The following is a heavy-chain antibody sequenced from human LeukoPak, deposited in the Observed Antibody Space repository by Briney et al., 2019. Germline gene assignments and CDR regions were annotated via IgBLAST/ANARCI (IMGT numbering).Heavy chain of an antibody. V-gene: IGHV4-59*10. CDR3: ARAKLGYCSSTSCQAYYYYYYMDV. J-gene: IGHJ6*03. D-gene: IGHD2-2*01. Sequence: PSETLSLTCAVYGGSFSGYYWSWIRQPAGKGLEWIGRIYTSGSTNYNPSLKSRVTMSVDTSKNQFSLKLSFVTAADTAVYYCARAKLGYCSSTSCQAYYYYYYMDVWGKGTTVTISS. CDR2: IYTSGST. CDR1: GGSFSGYY.